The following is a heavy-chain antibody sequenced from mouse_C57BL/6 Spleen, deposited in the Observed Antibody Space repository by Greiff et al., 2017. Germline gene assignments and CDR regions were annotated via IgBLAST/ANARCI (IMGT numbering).Heavy chain of an antibody. J-gene: IGHJ3*01. V-gene: IGHV3-6*01. CDR3: ARASSGYWFAY. Sequence: DVKLQASGPGLVKPSQSLSLTCSVTGYSITSGYYWNWIRQFPGNKLEWMGYISYDGSNNYNPSLKNLISITRDTSKNQFFLKLNSVTTEDTATYYCARASSGYWFAYWGQGTLGTVSA. CDR2: ISYDGSN. D-gene: IGHD3-2*02. CDR1: GYSITSGYY.